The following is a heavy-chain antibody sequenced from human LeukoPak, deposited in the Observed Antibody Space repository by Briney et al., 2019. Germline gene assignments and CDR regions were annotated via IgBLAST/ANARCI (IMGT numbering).Heavy chain of an antibody. V-gene: IGHV4-39*07. CDR3: AREGLYSYPTPDAFDI. J-gene: IGHJ3*02. D-gene: IGHD3-16*02. CDR2: IYYSGST. CDR1: GGSISSSSYY. Sequence: KPSETLSLTCTVSGGSISSSSYYWGWIRQPPGKGLEWIGSIYYSGSTYYNPSLKSRVTISVDTSKNQFSLKLSSVTAADTAVYYCAREGLYSYPTPDAFDIWGQGTMVTVSS.